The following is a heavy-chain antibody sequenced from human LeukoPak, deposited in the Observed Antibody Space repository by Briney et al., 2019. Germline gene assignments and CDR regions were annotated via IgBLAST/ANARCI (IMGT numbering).Heavy chain of an antibody. Sequence: GSLRLSCAASGFTFSSYSMDWVRQPPGKGLEWMGEINHSGSTNYNPSLKSRVTISVDTSKNQFSLKLSSVTAADTAVYYCAREGELELHYYYYMDVWGKGTTVTVSS. CDR3: AREGELELHYYYYMDV. V-gene: IGHV4-34*01. D-gene: IGHD1-26*01. J-gene: IGHJ6*03. CDR2: INHSGST. CDR1: GFTFSSYS.